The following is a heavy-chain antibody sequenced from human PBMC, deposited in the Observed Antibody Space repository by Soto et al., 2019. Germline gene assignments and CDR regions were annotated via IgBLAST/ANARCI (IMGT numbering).Heavy chain of an antibody. D-gene: IGHD6-6*01. J-gene: IGHJ6*02. V-gene: IGHV4-59*12. Sequence: PSETLSLTCTVSGCSISSYYWSWIRQPPGKGLEWIGYNYYSGITYYNPSLKSRVTISLDTSKNQFSLKLSSVTAADTAVYYCARGSSIAGLYYGMDVWGQGTTVTVSS. CDR1: GCSISSYY. CDR2: NYYSGIT. CDR3: ARGSSIAGLYYGMDV.